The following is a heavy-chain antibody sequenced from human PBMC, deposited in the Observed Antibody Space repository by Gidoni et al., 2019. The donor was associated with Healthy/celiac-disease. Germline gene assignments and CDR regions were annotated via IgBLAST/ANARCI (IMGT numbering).Heavy chain of an antibody. V-gene: IGHV3-23*01. CDR3: AKGGYCSGGSCYLDNWFDP. J-gene: IGHJ5*02. Sequence: EVQLLESGGGLVQPGGSLRLSFAAYGFTFRISAMSWVRQAPGKGLEWVSAISGSGGSTYYADSVKGRFTISRDNSKNTLYLQMNSLRAEDTAVYYCAKGGYCSGGSCYLDNWFDPWGQGTLVTVSS. CDR1: GFTFRISA. D-gene: IGHD2-15*01. CDR2: ISGSGGST.